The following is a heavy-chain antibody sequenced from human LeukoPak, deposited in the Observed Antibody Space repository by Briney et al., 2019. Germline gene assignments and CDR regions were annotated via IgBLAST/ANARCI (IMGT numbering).Heavy chain of an antibody. CDR2: INPNSGGT. CDR3: ARVSYGSGSWGSDWFDP. D-gene: IGHD3-10*01. J-gene: IGHJ5*02. Sequence: ASVKVSCEASGYTFTGCYMHWVRQAPGQGLEWMGWINPNSGGTNYAQKFQGRVTMTRDTSISTAYMELSRLRSDDTAVYYCARVSYGSGSWGSDWFDPWGQGTLVTVSS. CDR1: GYTFTGCY. V-gene: IGHV1-2*02.